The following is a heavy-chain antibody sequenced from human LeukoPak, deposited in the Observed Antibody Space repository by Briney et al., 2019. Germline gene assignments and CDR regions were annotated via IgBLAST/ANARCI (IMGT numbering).Heavy chain of an antibody. V-gene: IGHV3-7*01. CDR2: IKQDGSEK. D-gene: IGHD6-19*01. CDR3: ARDPPRSPFSSGWSTQDY. Sequence: GGSLRLSCAASGFTFSSYWMSWVRQAPGKGLEWVANIKQDGSEKYYVDSVKGRLTISRDNAKNSLYLQMNSLRAEDTAVYYCARDPPRSPFSSGWSTQDYWGQGTLVTVSS. CDR1: GFTFSSYW. J-gene: IGHJ4*02.